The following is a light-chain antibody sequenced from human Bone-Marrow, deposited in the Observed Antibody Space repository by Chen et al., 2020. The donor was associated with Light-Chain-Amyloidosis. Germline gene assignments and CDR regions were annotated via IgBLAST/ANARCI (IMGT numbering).Light chain of an antibody. CDR1: SSNIGAGYY. CDR3: QSYDSSLSGWV. J-gene: IGLJ3*02. V-gene: IGLV1-40*01. Sequence: QSVLTQPPSVSGAPGQRVTISCTGSSSNIGAGYYVHWSQQLPGPAPKLLIYGNSNRPSGVPDRFSGSKSGTSASLAITGLQAEDEADYYCQSYDSSLSGWVFGGGTKLTVL. CDR2: GNS.